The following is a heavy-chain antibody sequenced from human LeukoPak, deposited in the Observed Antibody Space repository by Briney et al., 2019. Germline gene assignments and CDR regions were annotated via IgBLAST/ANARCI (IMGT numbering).Heavy chain of an antibody. V-gene: IGHV1-2*02. Sequence: GASVKVSCKPSGDTFTADYLHWVRQAPGQGLEGLGWINLNTGYTKYAQKFQGRVTMIRDTSTSSAFMELSRLRSDDTAVYFCAEDVGRTGTNCFDPWGQGTLVTVSS. D-gene: IGHD1-1*01. CDR3: AEDVGRTGTNCFDP. CDR2: INLNTGYT. J-gene: IGHJ5*02. CDR1: GDTFTADY.